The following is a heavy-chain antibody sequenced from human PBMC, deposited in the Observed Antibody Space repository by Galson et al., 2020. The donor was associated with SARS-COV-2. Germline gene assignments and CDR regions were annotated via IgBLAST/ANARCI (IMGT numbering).Heavy chain of an antibody. V-gene: IGHV1-8*01. Sequence: ASVKVSCKASGYTFTSYDINWVRQATGQGLEWMGWMNPNSGNTGYAQKSQGRVTMTRNTSISTAYMELSSLRSEDTAVYYCARGLSANYDFWSGYYFAYCYYYMDVWGKGTTVTVSS. J-gene: IGHJ6*03. CDR3: ARGLSANYDFWSGYYFAYCYYYMDV. D-gene: IGHD3-3*01. CDR1: GYTFTSYD. CDR2: MNPNSGNT.